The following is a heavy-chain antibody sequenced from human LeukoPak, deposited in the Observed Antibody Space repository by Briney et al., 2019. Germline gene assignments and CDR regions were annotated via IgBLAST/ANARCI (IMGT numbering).Heavy chain of an antibody. CDR2: IYRGGST. CDR3: ARDRIAVAGTYFQR. J-gene: IGHJ1*01. D-gene: IGHD6-19*01. CDR1: GFTVSSDY. V-gene: IGHV3-66*01. Sequence: GGSLRLSCAASGFTVSSDYMSWVRQAPGKGLEWVSVIYRGGSTYYRDSVKDRFTISRDNSKNTLYLQMNNLRAEDTAVYYCARDRIAVAGTYFQRWGQGTLVTVSS.